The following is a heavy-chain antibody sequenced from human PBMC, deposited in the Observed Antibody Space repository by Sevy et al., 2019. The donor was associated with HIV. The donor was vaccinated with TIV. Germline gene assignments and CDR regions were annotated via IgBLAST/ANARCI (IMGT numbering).Heavy chain of an antibody. CDR1: GFTFNNFA. J-gene: IGHJ3*02. D-gene: IGHD1-26*01. V-gene: IGHV3-23*01. CDR3: AKGVETTKRGASDI. Sequence: GGSLRLSCAASGFTFNNFAMSWVRQAPGKGLEWVSGISGSGGSTYYADSVKGRFSISSDNSKNALYLHMGSLRVEDTALYYCAKGVETTKRGASDIWGQGTMVTVSS. CDR2: ISGSGGST.